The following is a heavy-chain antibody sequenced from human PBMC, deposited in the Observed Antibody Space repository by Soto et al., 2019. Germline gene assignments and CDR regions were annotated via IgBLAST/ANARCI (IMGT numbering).Heavy chain of an antibody. D-gene: IGHD3-16*01. CDR1: GFAASSNY. V-gene: IGHV3-53*01. J-gene: IGHJ3*02. CDR2: IYSGGST. Sequence: GGSLRLSWAASGFAASSNYMSWGRQAPGKGPESVPAIYSGGSTYYSDSGKGRFTISRDNSKNTLYLQVNSLRDTDTAVYYCARVLDYDGTSAFDMWGQGTMVT. CDR3: ARVLDYDGTSAFDM.